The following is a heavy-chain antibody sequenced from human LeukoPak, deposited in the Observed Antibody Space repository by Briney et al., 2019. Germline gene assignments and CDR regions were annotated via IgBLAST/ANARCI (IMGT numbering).Heavy chain of an antibody. V-gene: IGHV3-69-1*01. Sequence: GGSLRLSCAASVFTFSDYYMSWVRQAPGKGREWVSAICGMGGSTYYADSAKGRFTISRDNAKNSLYLQMNSLRAEDTAVYYCARANGGSYRDRSYYYYYMDVWGKGTTVTVSS. D-gene: IGHD1-26*01. CDR2: ICGMGGST. CDR1: VFTFSDYY. CDR3: ARANGGSYRDRSYYYYYMDV. J-gene: IGHJ6*03.